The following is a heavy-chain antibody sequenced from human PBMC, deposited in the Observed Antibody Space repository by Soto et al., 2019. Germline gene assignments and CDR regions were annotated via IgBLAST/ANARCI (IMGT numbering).Heavy chain of an antibody. CDR3: AKGLLAIVGTTLPRDAFNI. V-gene: IGHV3-30*18. Sequence: SLRLSCAASGFSFTTYVMHWVRLAPGKGLDWVAVISHDGSYKYYGDAVKGRFTISRDTSKNAVYLEMNSLRPEDTAVYYCAKGLLAIVGTTLPRDAFNIWGQGTMVTVSS. D-gene: IGHD1-26*01. CDR2: ISHDGSYK. J-gene: IGHJ3*02. CDR1: GFSFTTYV.